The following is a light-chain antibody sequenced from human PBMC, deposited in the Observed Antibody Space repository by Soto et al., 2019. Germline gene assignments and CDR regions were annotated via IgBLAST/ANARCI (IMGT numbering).Light chain of an antibody. Sequence: QSALTQPPSASGSPGQSVTISCTGTSSDVGGYNYVSCYQQHPGKAPKLMIYEVSKRPSGVPDRFSGSKSGNTASLTVCGLQAEDEADYYCSSYAGSNNLVFGGGTKLTVL. CDR1: SSDVGGYNY. CDR3: SSYAGSNNLV. J-gene: IGLJ2*01. V-gene: IGLV2-8*01. CDR2: EVS.